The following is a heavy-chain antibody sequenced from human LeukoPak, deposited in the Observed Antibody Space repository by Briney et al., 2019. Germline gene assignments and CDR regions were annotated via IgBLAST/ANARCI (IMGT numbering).Heavy chain of an antibody. Sequence: GGSLRLSCAVSGFTFSSYNMNWVRQAPGKGLEWVSSVSSGSSYIYYADSVEGRFTISRDNAKNSLYLQMNSLRAEDTAVYYCARAGGPVTPYYFDYWGQGTLVTVSS. D-gene: IGHD4-17*01. CDR2: VSSGSSYI. J-gene: IGHJ4*02. CDR1: GFTFSSYN. CDR3: ARAGGPVTPYYFDY. V-gene: IGHV3-21*01.